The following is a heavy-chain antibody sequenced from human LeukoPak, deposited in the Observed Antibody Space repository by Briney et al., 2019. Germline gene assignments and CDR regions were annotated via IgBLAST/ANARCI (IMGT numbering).Heavy chain of an antibody. J-gene: IGHJ4*02. CDR2: IYTSGST. CDR3: ASGKSSGYYWYYFDY. V-gene: IGHV4-61*02. CDR1: GGAISSGSYY. D-gene: IGHD3-22*01. Sequence: PSQTLSLTCTVSGGAISSGSYYWSWIRQPAGKGLEWIGRIYTSGSTNYNPSLKSRVTISVDTSKNQFSLKLSSVTAADTAVYYCASGKSSGYYWYYFDYWGQGTLVTVSS.